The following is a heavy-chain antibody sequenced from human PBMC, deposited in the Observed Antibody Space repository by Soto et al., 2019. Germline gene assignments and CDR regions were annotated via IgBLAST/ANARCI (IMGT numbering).Heavy chain of an antibody. CDR2: LYYVDGS. V-gene: IGHV3-53*01. CDR3: ATWHEREHAFDV. CDR1: GLTISGKKY. Sequence: DVQLVESGGGLIQPGESLRLSCAAFGLTISGKKYVAWVRQAPGKGLEWVSALYYVDGSFYADSVTGRFTTSSDSSKTTVYLQMNDLRPDDTAVYYCATWHEREHAFDVWGQGTTVTISS. J-gene: IGHJ3*01. D-gene: IGHD1-1*01.